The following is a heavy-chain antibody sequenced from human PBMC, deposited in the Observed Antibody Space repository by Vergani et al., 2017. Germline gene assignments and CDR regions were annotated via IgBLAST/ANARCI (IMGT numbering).Heavy chain of an antibody. CDR1: GFTFSSYS. CDR3: AKGMKVGYTNYLDY. D-gene: IGHD1-26*01. J-gene: IGHJ4*02. CDR2: ISSSSSYI. V-gene: IGHV3-21*04. Sequence: EVQLVESGGGLVQPGGSLRLSCAASGFTFSSYSMNWVRQAPGKGLEWVSSISSSSSYIYYADSVKGRFTISRDNAKNSLYLQMNSLRAEDTAVYYCAKGMKVGYTNYLDYWGQGTLVTVSS.